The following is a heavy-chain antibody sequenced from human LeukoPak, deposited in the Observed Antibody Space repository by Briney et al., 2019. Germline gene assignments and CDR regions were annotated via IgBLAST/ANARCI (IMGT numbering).Heavy chain of an antibody. Sequence: ASVKVSCKASGGTFSSYTISWVRQAPGQGLEWMGRIIPILGIANYAQKFQGRVTITADKSTSTAYVELSSLRSEDTAVYYCATDRDGYMFYFDYWGQGTLVTVSS. J-gene: IGHJ4*02. CDR1: GGTFSSYT. CDR2: IIPILGIA. D-gene: IGHD5-24*01. V-gene: IGHV1-69*02. CDR3: ATDRDGYMFYFDY.